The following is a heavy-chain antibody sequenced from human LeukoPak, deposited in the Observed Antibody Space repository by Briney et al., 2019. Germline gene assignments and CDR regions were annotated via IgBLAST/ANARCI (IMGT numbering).Heavy chain of an antibody. J-gene: IGHJ4*02. D-gene: IGHD3-10*01. V-gene: IGHV4-39*07. CDR1: GGSISSSSYY. CDR3: ARDGYYGSGSYYTGDY. CDR2: IYYSGST. Sequence: NPSETLSLTCTVSGGSISSSSYYWGWIRQPPGKGLEWIGSIYYSGSTYYNPSLKSRVTISVDTSKNQFSLKLSSVTAADTAVYYCARDGYYGSGSYYTGDYWGQGTLVTVSS.